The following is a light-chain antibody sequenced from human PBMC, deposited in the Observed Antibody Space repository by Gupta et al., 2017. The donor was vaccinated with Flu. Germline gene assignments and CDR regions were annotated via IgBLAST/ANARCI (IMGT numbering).Light chain of an antibody. CDR3: QQRDNTPFT. CDR2: SAS. J-gene: IGKJ4*01. CDR1: QSISSY. Sequence: DIQMTQSPSSLSASVGDRVTITCRASQSISSYLNWYQQTPGKAPKFLIYSASNVKSGVSSRFSGSGSGTDFTLTISSRQPEDFATYYCQQRDNTPFTFGGGTKVEIK. V-gene: IGKV1-39*01.